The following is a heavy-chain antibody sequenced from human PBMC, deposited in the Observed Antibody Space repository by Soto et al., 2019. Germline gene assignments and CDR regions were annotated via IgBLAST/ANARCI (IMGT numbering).Heavy chain of an antibody. Sequence: EVQLVESGGGLVKPGGSLRLSCAASGFIFSNASMNWVRQAPGKGLEWVGRIKSKTDSGTTDYAAPVKGRFTISRDDSKNTLYLQMNSLKTEDAAVYYCTTEGDGYNAYYFDDWGQGTIVTVSS. CDR2: IKSKTDSGTT. D-gene: IGHD5-12*01. CDR3: TTEGDGYNAYYFDD. V-gene: IGHV3-15*07. J-gene: IGHJ4*02. CDR1: GFIFSNAS.